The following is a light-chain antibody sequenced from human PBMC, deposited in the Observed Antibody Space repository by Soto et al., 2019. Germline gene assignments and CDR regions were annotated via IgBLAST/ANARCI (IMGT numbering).Light chain of an antibody. CDR2: DAS. J-gene: IGKJ1*01. Sequence: EIFLTQSPATLSLSPGERATLSCRASQSVDYYLAWYQQKPGQAPRLLIYDASNRATGIPDRFSGSGSGTDFTLTVSRLEPEDFAVYYCQQYNSSPRTFGQGTKVEIK. CDR1: QSVDYY. CDR3: QQYNSSPRT. V-gene: IGKV3-11*01.